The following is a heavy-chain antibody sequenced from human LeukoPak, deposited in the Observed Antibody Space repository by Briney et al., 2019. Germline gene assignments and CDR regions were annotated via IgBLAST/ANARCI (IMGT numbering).Heavy chain of an antibody. CDR2: IYYSGST. D-gene: IGHD6-13*01. CDR1: GGSIGSSSYY. V-gene: IGHV4-39*07. J-gene: IGHJ4*02. Sequence: SETLSLTCTVSGGSIGSSSYYWGWIRQPPGKGLEWIGSIYYSGSTYYNPSLKSRVTISVDTSKNQFSLKLSSVTAADTAVYYCARHSSSWYLFDYWGQGTLVTVSS. CDR3: ARHSSSWYLFDY.